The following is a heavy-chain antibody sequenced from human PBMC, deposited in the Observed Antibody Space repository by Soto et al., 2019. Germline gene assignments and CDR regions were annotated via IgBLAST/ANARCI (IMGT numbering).Heavy chain of an antibody. D-gene: IGHD3-3*01. V-gene: IGHV1-18*01. CDR2: ISASNGNT. J-gene: IGHJ3*02. CDR3: ARARITIFGVVTATDAFDI. Sequence: QVQLVQSGAEVKKPGASVKVSCKASGYTFTSSGISWVRQAPGQGLEWMGWISASNGNTNYAQQLQGRVPITTATSTSTAYMELRSLRSDDTAVYYCARARITIFGVVTATDAFDIWGQGTMVTVSS. CDR1: GYTFTSSG.